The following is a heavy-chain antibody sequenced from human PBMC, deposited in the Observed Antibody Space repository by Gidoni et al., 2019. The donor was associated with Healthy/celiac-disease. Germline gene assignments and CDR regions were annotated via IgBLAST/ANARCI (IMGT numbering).Heavy chain of an antibody. J-gene: IGHJ6*02. CDR1: RYTFTTYG. Sequence: QVQLVQSGAEVMKPWASVMVSCKASRYTFTTYGISWVRQAPGQGLEWMGWISAYNGNTNYAQKLQGRVTMTTDTSTSTAYMGLRGLRSDDTAVYYGARETVTGDYYYDGMDVWGQGTTVTVSS. CDR2: ISAYNGNT. CDR3: ARETVTGDYYYDGMDV. D-gene: IGHD4-4*01. V-gene: IGHV1-18*04.